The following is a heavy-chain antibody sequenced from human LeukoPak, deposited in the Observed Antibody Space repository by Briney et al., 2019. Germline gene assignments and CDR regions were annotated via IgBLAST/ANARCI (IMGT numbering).Heavy chain of an antibody. V-gene: IGHV3-23*01. J-gene: IGHJ6*03. CDR2: ISGSGGST. CDR3: ARVTGDGYNRYYYYYMDV. Sequence: GGSLRLSCAASGFTFSSYAMSWVRQAPGKGLEWVSAISGSGGSTYYADSVKGRFTISRDNSKNTLYLQMNSLRSDDTAVYYCARVTGDGYNRYYYYYMDVWGKGTTVTVSS. D-gene: IGHD5-24*01. CDR1: GFTFSSYA.